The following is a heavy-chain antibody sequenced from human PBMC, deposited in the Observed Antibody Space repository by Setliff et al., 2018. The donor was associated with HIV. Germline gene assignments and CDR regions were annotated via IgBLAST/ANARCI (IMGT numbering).Heavy chain of an antibody. Sequence: QSGGSLRLSCAGSGFTFSTYNMAWVRQAPGKGLEWISYISNSGSTIYYADSVKGRFTISRDNAKNSLYLQMNSLRAEDTAVYYCATRFSNSWAFDYWGQGTLVTVSS. J-gene: IGHJ4*02. D-gene: IGHD2-2*01. CDR2: ISNSGSTI. CDR3: ATRFSNSWAFDY. CDR1: GFTFSTYN. V-gene: IGHV3-48*01.